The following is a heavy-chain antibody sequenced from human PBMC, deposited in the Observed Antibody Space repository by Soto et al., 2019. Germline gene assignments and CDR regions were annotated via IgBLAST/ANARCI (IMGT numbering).Heavy chain of an antibody. V-gene: IGHV4-34*01. J-gene: IGHJ5*02. CDR2: INHSGST. CDR1: GGSFSGYY. CDR3: ARGFVAAAGTSDPFDP. D-gene: IGHD6-13*01. Sequence: PSETLSLTCAVYGGSFSGYYWSWIRQPPGKGLEWIGEINHSGSTNYNPSLKSRVTISVDTSKNQFSLKLSSVTAADTAVYYCARGFVAAAGTSDPFDPWGQGTLVTVSS.